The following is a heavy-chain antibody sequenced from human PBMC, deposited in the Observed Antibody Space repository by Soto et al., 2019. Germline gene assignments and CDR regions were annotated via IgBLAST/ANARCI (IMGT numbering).Heavy chain of an antibody. CDR2: FSSSSSYI. Sequence: FSSSSSYIYYADSVKGRFTISRDNAKNSLYLQMDSLRAEDTAVYYCARGDIVVVPAAISVWGQGTTVTVSS. J-gene: IGHJ6*02. CDR3: ARGDIVVVPAAISV. D-gene: IGHD2-2*02. V-gene: IGHV3-21*01.